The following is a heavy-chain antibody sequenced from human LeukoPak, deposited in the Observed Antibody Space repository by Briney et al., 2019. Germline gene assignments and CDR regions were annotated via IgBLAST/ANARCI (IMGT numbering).Heavy chain of an antibody. V-gene: IGHV1-2*04. CDR2: INPNSDGT. Sequence: ASVKVSCKASGYTFTGYYMHWVRQAPGQGLEWMGWINPNSDGTNYAQKFQGWVTMTRDTSISTAYMELSRLRSDDTAVYYCARTGAMGQKDFDYWGQGTLVTVSS. CDR3: ARTGAMGQKDFDY. CDR1: GYTFTGYY. J-gene: IGHJ4*02. D-gene: IGHD5-18*01.